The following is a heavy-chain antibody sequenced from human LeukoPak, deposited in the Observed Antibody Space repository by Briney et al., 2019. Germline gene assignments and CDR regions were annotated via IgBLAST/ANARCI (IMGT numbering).Heavy chain of an antibody. CDR3: VRDLGGRSGH. CDR2: INEDGSTT. V-gene: IGHV3-74*01. CDR1: GITFSSNW. D-gene: IGHD1-26*01. J-gene: IGHJ4*02. Sequence: GGSLRLSCAASGITFSSNWMHWVRQAPGKGLVWVSRINEDGSTTNYADSVKGRSTIFRDNAKNTLYLQMNSLRAEDTAVYYCVRDLGGRSGHWGQGTLVTVSS.